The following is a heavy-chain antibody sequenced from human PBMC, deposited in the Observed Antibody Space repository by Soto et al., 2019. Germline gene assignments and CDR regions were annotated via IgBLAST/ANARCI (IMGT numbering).Heavy chain of an antibody. Sequence: QVQLVQSGAEVKKPGSSVKVSCKASGGTFSSYAISWVRQAPGQGLEWMGGIIPIFGTANYAQKFQGRVTITADESTSTAYMELSSLRSEDTAVYYCAAIVVVPAAXVYYYGMDVWGQGTTVTVSS. D-gene: IGHD2-2*01. CDR2: IIPIFGTA. CDR1: GGTFSSYA. J-gene: IGHJ6*02. CDR3: AAIVVVPAAXVYYYGMDV. V-gene: IGHV1-69*01.